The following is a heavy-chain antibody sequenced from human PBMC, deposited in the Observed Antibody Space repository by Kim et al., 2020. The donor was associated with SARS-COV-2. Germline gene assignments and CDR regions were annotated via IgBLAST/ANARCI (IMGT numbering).Heavy chain of an antibody. CDR1: GFISSSYA. D-gene: IGHD1-26*01. Sequence: GGSLRLSCAASGFISSSYAMNWVRQTPGKGLEWISAISRSGDRTYYADSVKGRFTISRDNSKNTLYLQMNSLRAEDTAVYYCAKIWESNLAHYYYGVDVWGQETTVTVSS. CDR3: AKIWESNLAHYYYGVDV. J-gene: IGHJ6*02. V-gene: IGHV3-23*01. CDR2: ISRSGDRT.